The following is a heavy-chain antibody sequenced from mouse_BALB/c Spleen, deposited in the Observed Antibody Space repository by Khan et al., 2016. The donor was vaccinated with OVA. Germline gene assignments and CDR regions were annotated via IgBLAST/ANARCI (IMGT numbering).Heavy chain of an antibody. Sequence: VQLKQSGAELVKPGASVKLSCTASGFNIKDTHMHWVKQRPEQGLEWSGRIDPANDNSKYDPRFQGKATITADTSSNTAYLHLSSLTSEDTVVYYCAPAGTGDYFDYWGQGTTLTVSS. CDR1: GFNIKDTH. CDR3: APAGTGDYFDY. J-gene: IGHJ2*01. CDR2: IDPANDNS. V-gene: IGHV14-3*02. D-gene: IGHD4-1*01.